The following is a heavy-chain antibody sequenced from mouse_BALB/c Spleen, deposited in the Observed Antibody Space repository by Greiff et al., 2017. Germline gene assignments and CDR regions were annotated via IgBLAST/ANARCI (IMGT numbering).Heavy chain of an antibody. Sequence: VQLQQPGAELVKPGASVKLSCKASGYTFTSYWMHWVKQRPGQGLEWIGEINPSNGRTNYNEKFKSKATLTVDKSSSTAYMQLSSLTSEDSAVYYCARKVLRYWYFDVWGAGTTVTVSS. CDR1: GYTFTSYW. CDR2: INPSNGRT. D-gene: IGHD1-1*01. CDR3: ARKVLRYWYFDV. J-gene: IGHJ1*01. V-gene: IGHV1S81*02.